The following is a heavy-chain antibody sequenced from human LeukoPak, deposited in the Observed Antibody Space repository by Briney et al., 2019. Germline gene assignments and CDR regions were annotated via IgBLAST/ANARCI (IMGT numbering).Heavy chain of an antibody. V-gene: IGHV3-30*02. Sequence: GGSLRLSCAASGFTFSSYGMHWVRQAPGKGLEWVAFIRYDGSNKYYADSVKGRFTISRDNSKNTLYPQMNSLRAEDTAVYYCARDKYSSGWYTDYWGQGTLVTVSS. J-gene: IGHJ4*02. CDR2: IRYDGSNK. CDR3: ARDKYSSGWYTDY. D-gene: IGHD6-19*01. CDR1: GFTFSSYG.